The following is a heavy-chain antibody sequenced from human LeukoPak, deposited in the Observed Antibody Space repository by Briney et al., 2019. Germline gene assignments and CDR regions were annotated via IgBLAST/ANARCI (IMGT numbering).Heavy chain of an antibody. J-gene: IGHJ6*03. CDR2: VFYKGST. CDR3: ARGNNYYFYYMDV. V-gene: IGHV4-59*01. Sequence: SETLSLTCSVSGGSISSYYWSWLRQSPGKGLEGIGYVFYKGSTNYNPSLKSRVSISVDTAKNQFSLRLSSVTAADTAVYYCARGNNYYFYYMDVWGKGATVTVSS. CDR1: GGSISSYY.